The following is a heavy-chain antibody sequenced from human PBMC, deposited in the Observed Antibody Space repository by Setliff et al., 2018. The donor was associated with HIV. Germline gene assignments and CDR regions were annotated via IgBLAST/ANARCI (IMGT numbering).Heavy chain of an antibody. Sequence: ASVKVSCKASGYTFTGYYMHWVRQAPGQGLEWMGWINPNSGGTNYAQKFQGRVTMTRDTSISTAYLQWSSLKASDTAMYYCARHGQYGSGSYYNRPFDFWGQGTLVTVSS. V-gene: IGHV1-2*02. CDR2: INPNSGGT. CDR3: ARHGQYGSGSYYNRPFDF. D-gene: IGHD3-10*01. J-gene: IGHJ4*02. CDR1: GYTFTGYY.